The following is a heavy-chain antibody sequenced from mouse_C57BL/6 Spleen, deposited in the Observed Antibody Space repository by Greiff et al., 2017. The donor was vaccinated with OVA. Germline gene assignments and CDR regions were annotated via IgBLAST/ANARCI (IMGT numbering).Heavy chain of an antibody. Sequence: QVHVKQSGAELARPGASVKMSCKASGYTFTSYTMHWVKQRPGQGLEWIGYINPSSGYTKYNQKFTDKATLTADKSSSTAYMQLSSLTSEDSAVYYCARSDIDAMDYWGQGTSVTVSS. D-gene: IGHD1-3*01. CDR2: INPSSGYT. J-gene: IGHJ4*01. V-gene: IGHV1-4*01. CDR3: ARSDIDAMDY. CDR1: GYTFTSYT.